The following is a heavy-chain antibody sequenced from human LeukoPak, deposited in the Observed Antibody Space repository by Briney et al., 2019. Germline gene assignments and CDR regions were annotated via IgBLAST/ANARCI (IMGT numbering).Heavy chain of an antibody. CDR1: GFTFSNCW. CDR3: AKDGHSSSWYIFDY. D-gene: IGHD6-13*01. V-gene: IGHV3-74*01. Sequence: GGSLILSCAASGFTFSNCWMHWGRQAPGKGLEGGSRSESDGSRTSYADSVKGRFTISRDNAKNTQYLQINSLRAEDPAVYYCAKDGHSSSWYIFDYWAQGNLVRVSS. CDR2: SESDGSRT. J-gene: IGHJ4*02.